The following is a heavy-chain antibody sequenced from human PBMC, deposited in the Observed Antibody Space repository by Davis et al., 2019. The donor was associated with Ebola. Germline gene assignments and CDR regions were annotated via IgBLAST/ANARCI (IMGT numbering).Heavy chain of an antibody. CDR1: GFTFSSYS. Sequence: GESLKISCAASGFTFSSYSMNWVRQAPGKGLEWVSYISSSSSTIYYADSVKGRFTISRDNAKNSLYLQMNSLRDEDTAVYYCARGDPVDTAMVDYWGQGTLVTVSS. CDR3: ARGDPVDTAMVDY. D-gene: IGHD5-18*01. J-gene: IGHJ4*02. V-gene: IGHV3-48*02. CDR2: ISSSSSTI.